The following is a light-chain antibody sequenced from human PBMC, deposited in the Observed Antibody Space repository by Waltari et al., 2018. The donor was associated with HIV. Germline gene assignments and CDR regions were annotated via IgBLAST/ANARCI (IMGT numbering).Light chain of an antibody. CDR2: EVS. CDR3: SSYAGSNNCV. Sequence: QPALTQPPPASGSPGRSVTLSSPGTSSDHGGYNFVPWYQQPPGKAPNLMIYEVSKRPAGFQGRFAGSNAGDTASLTVSGLQADEEADYYCSSYAGSNNCVFGTGTKVTVL. V-gene: IGLV2-8*01. J-gene: IGLJ1*01. CDR1: SSDHGGYNF.